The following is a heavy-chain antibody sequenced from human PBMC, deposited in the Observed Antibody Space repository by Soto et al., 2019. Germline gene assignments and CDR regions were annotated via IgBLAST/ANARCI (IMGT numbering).Heavy chain of an antibody. CDR2: FDPSGGGT. D-gene: IGHD3-22*01. CDR3: ARAAPRSSGDSYSTWFDS. V-gene: IGHV1-46*01. J-gene: IGHJ5*01. Sequence: QVQLVQSGAEVKKPGASVKVSCKASGYTFTTYYIHWVRQAPGQGLEWMGIFDPSGGGTKYAQKFQARVIMTRKTSSSSSYMEMWWQRSEDTAVFYCARAAPRSSGDSYSTWFDSLGQGTLVTDSS. CDR1: GYTFTTYY.